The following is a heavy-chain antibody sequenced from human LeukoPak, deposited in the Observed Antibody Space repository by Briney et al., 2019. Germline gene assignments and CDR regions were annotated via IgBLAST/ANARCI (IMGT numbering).Heavy chain of an antibody. D-gene: IGHD3-10*01. V-gene: IGHV4-34*01. CDR1: GGSFRGYY. CDR2: INHSGST. J-gene: IGHJ6*02. Sequence: PSETLSLTCAVYGGSFRGYYWSWIRQPPGKGLEWIGEINHSGSTNYNPSLKSRVTISVDTSKNQFSLKLSSVTAADTAVYYCARAPRTGRYYYYGMDVWGQGTTVTVSS. CDR3: ARAPRTGRYYYYGMDV.